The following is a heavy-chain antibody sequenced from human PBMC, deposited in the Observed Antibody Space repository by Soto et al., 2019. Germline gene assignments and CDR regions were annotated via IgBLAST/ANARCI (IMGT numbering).Heavy chain of an antibody. CDR1: GYTFTGYY. V-gene: IGHV1-2*04. D-gene: IGHD3-3*01. J-gene: IGHJ4*02. Sequence: ASVKVSCKASGYTFTGYYMHWVRQAPGQGLEWMGWINPNSGGTNYAQKFQGWVTMTRDTSISTAYMELSRLRSDDTAVYYCAKDPPRPASSGSEPSLDYWGQGTLVTVSS. CDR3: AKDPPRPASSGSEPSLDY. CDR2: INPNSGGT.